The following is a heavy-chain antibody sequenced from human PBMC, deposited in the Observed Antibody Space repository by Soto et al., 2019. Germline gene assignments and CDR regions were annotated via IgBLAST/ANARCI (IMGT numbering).Heavy chain of an antibody. CDR1: GFTVSSNY. J-gene: IGHJ4*02. Sequence: PGGSLRLSCAASGFTVSSNYMSWVRQAPGKGLEWVSVIYSGGSTYYADSLKGRFTISRDNSKNTLYLQMNSLRAEDTAVYYCARHGLGSSSSEIDYWGQGTLVTVSS. CDR2: IYSGGST. D-gene: IGHD6-6*01. CDR3: ARHGLGSSSSEIDY. V-gene: IGHV3-53*01.